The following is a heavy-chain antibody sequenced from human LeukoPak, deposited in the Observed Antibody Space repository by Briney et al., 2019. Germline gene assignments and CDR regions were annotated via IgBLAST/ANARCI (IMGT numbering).Heavy chain of an antibody. J-gene: IGHJ4*02. D-gene: IGHD2-15*01. CDR3: ARACSFGSCHAGDY. Sequence: GESLRLSCAASGFTFSTYWTHWVRHAPGKGLVWVSRINSDGSSTSYADSVKGRFTISRDNAKNTLYLQMNSLRAEDTAVYYCARACSFGSCHAGDYWGQGILVTVSS. CDR2: INSDGSST. CDR1: GFTFSTYW. V-gene: IGHV3-74*01.